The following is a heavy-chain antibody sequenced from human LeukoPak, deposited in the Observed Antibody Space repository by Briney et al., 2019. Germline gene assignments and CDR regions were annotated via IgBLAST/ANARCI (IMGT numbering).Heavy chain of an antibody. CDR3: ARDLVDDLGFDY. CDR1: GYTFTGYY. D-gene: IGHD3-3*01. Sequence: SVRVSCKASGYTFTGYYMHWVRQAPGQGLEWMGRIIPILGIANYAQKFQGRVTITADKSTSTAYMELSSPRSEDTAVYYCARDLVDDLGFDYWGQGTLVTVSS. CDR2: IIPILGIA. J-gene: IGHJ4*02. V-gene: IGHV1-69*04.